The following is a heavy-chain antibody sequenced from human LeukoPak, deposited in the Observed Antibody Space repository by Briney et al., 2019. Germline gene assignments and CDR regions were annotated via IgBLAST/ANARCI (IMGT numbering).Heavy chain of an antibody. J-gene: IGHJ6*02. V-gene: IGHV1-8*02. D-gene: IGHD3-10*01. Sequence: ASVKVSCKASGYTFTGYYMHWVRQAPGRGLEWMGWMNPNSGNTGYAQKFQGRVTMTRNTSISTAYMELSSLRSEDTAVYYCARHLRGVNPSHYYYYYGMDVWGQGTTVTVSS. CDR3: ARHLRGVNPSHYYYYYGMDV. CDR1: GYTFTGYY. CDR2: MNPNSGNT.